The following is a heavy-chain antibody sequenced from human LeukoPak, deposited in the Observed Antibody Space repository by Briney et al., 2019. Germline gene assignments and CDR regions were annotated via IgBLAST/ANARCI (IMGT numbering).Heavy chain of an antibody. D-gene: IGHD1-26*01. Sequence: PGGSLRLSCTVSGFTLSSYAMSWVRQAPGKGLEWVSAITGSSGWVYYADSVKGRFTISRDNSKNTLYLQMNSLRAEDTAIYYCASGRWELLQDCWGQGTLVTVSS. CDR2: ITGSSGWV. CDR1: GFTLSSYA. J-gene: IGHJ4*02. CDR3: ASGRWELLQDC. V-gene: IGHV3-23*01.